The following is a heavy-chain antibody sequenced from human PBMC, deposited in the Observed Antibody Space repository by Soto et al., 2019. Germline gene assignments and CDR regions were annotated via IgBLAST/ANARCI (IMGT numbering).Heavy chain of an antibody. V-gene: IGHV3-30-3*01. Sequence: LRLSCAASGFTFSSYAMHWVRQAPGKGLEWVAVISYDGSNKYYADSVKGRFTISRDNSKNTLYLQMNSLRAEDTAVYYCARDSGGYSGYDLYFDYWGQGTLVTVSS. CDR3: ARDSGGYSGYDLYFDY. CDR1: GFTFSSYA. J-gene: IGHJ4*02. CDR2: ISYDGSNK. D-gene: IGHD5-12*01.